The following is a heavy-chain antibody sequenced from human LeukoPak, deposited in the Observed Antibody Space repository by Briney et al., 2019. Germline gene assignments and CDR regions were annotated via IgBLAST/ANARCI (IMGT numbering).Heavy chain of an antibody. D-gene: IGHD6-19*01. J-gene: IGHJ4*02. CDR2: KFDEKNE. CDR3: AKVGYGWYDIDY. Sequence: GGSLRLSCVASGFTFITYGMHWVRQAPSKGLEWVAFKFDEKNEYYADSVKGRFTISRDNSKSTLYLQMSSLKSEDTANYCAKVGYGWYDIDYWGQGTLVSVSS. CDR1: GFTFITYG. V-gene: IGHV3-30*02.